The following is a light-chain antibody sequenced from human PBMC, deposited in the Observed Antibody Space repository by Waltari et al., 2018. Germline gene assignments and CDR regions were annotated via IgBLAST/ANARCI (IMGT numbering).Light chain of an antibody. J-gene: IGKJ2*03. CDR3: QHYNSPPYS. Sequence: DIQMIQSPSSLSASVGDRVTMTCRASQSISSWLAWYQQKPGKAPNLLIYKATSLQTGVPSRFSGSGSGTDFTLTISSLQPEDFATYYCQHYNSPPYSFGQGTKVEIK. V-gene: IGKV1-5*03. CDR1: QSISSW. CDR2: KAT.